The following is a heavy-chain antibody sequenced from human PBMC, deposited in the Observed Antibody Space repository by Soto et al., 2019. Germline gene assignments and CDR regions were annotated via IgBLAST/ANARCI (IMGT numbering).Heavy chain of an antibody. J-gene: IGHJ6*03. V-gene: IGHV1-46*03. Sequence: QVQLVQSGAEVKKPGASVKVSCKASGYTFTSYYMHWVRQAPGQGLEWMGIINPSGGSTSYAQKFQGRVTMTRDTSTSTVYMELSSLRSEDTAVYYCAKAGGTRTFYYYYMDVWGKGTTVTVSS. CDR2: INPSGGST. D-gene: IGHD1-1*01. CDR1: GYTFTSYY. CDR3: AKAGGTRTFYYYYMDV.